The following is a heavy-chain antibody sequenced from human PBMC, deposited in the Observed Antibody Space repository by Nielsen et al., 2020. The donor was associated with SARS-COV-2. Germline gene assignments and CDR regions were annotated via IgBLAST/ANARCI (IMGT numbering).Heavy chain of an antibody. D-gene: IGHD2-2*02. J-gene: IGHJ5*02. CDR3: ARDLKGDIVVVPAAISEDDWFDP. CDR2: IKQDGSEK. Sequence: WIRQPPGKGLEWVANIKQDGSEKYYGDSVKGRFTISRDNAKNSLYLQMNSLRAEDTAVYYCARDLKGDIVVVPAAISEDDWFDPWGQGTLVTVSS. V-gene: IGHV3-7*01.